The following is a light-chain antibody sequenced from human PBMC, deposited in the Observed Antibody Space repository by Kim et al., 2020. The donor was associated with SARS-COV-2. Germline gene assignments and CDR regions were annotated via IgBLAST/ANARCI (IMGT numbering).Light chain of an antibody. Sequence: DIQMTQSPSTLSASVGDRVTITCRASQNIRTWLAWYQQKPGKAPKLLIYDAYGLQSGVPSKFSGSGSGTEFTLTHAGLQPDDFATYYCQQYDSYPYTFGQGTKLEI. V-gene: IGKV1-5*01. CDR2: DAY. CDR3: QQYDSYPYT. J-gene: IGKJ2*01. CDR1: QNIRTW.